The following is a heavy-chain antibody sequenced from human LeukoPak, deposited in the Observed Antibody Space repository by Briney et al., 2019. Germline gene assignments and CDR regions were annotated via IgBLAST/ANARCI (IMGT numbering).Heavy chain of an antibody. CDR3: AKPARTDYADY. CDR1: GFTFSSYW. Sequence: GGSLRLSCAASGFTFSSYWMSWVRQAPGKGLEWVANIKQDGSEKYYVDSVKGRFTISRDNAKNSLYLQMNSLRAEDTAVYYCAKPARTDYADYWGQGTLVSVSS. V-gene: IGHV3-7*01. D-gene: IGHD1-14*01. CDR2: IKQDGSEK. J-gene: IGHJ4*02.